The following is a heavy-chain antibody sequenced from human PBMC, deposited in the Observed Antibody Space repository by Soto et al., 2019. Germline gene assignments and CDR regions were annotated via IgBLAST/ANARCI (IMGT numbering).Heavy chain of an antibody. D-gene: IGHD1-26*01. CDR1: GFTLSDYE. Sequence: DVQLVESGGGLVQSGGSLRLSCRASGFTLSDYEMHWVRQAPGKGLEWVSYISTGSSTIYYADSVKGRFTISRDNANKSLFLEMNSLRPEDTAVYYCARVRAGEANGYYGMDVWGQGTTVTVSS. V-gene: IGHV3-48*03. CDR3: ARVRAGEANGYYGMDV. CDR2: ISTGSSTI. J-gene: IGHJ6*02.